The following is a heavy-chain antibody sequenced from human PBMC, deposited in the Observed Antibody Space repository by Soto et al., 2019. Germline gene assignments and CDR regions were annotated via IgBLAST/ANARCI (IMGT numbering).Heavy chain of an antibody. V-gene: IGHV3-21*01. D-gene: IGHD1-1*01. CDR2: ISSSSSHI. J-gene: IGHJ6*02. Sequence: EVQLVESGGGLVKPGGSLSLSCAASGFTFSSYSMNWVRQAPGKGLEWVSSISSSSSHIYYAASVKGRFTISRDNAKNSLYRQMNSLRAEDTAVYYCARDQRTTTGRTTQPNMDVWGQGTTVTVSS. CDR1: GFTFSSYS. CDR3: ARDQRTTTGRTTQPNMDV.